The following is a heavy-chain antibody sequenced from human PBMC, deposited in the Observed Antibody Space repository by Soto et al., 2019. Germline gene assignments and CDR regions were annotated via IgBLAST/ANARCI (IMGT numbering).Heavy chain of an antibody. CDR3: ARVWSSAAENYYYYYGMDV. V-gene: IGHV3-30-3*01. CDR2: ISYDGSNK. D-gene: IGHD6-13*01. Sequence: PGGSLRLSCAASGFTFSSYAMHWVRQAPGKGLEWVAVISYDGSNKYYADSVKGRFTISRDNSKNMLYLQMNSLRAEDTAVYYCARVWSSAAENYYYYYGMDVWGQGTTVTVSS. CDR1: GFTFSSYA. J-gene: IGHJ6*02.